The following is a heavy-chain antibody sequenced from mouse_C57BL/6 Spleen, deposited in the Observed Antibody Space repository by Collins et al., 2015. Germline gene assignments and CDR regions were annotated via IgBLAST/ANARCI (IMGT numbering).Heavy chain of an antibody. CDR2: INPSSGYT. Sequence: GAELARPGASVKMSCKASGYTFTSYTMHWVKQRPGQGLEWIGYINPSSGYTKYNQKFKDKATLTADKSSSTAYMQLSSLTSEDSAVYYCARTRNYYYGSSYDWGQGTTLTVSS. J-gene: IGHJ2*01. D-gene: IGHD1-1*01. CDR1: GYTFTSYT. CDR3: ARTRNYYYGSSYD. V-gene: IGHV1-4*01.